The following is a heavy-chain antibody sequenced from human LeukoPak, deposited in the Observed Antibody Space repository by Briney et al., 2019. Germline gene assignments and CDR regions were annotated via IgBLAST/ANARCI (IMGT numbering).Heavy chain of an antibody. J-gene: IGHJ4*02. CDR3: ARVGYYYDSSGSPGLDY. CDR1: GFTFSSYS. V-gene: IGHV3-21*01. Sequence: GGSLRLSCAASGFTFSSYSMNWVRQAPGKGLEWVSSISSSSSYIYYADSVKGRFTISRDNAKNSLYLQMSSLRAEDTAVYYCARVGYYYDSSGSPGLDYWGQGTLVTVSS. CDR2: ISSSSSYI. D-gene: IGHD3-22*01.